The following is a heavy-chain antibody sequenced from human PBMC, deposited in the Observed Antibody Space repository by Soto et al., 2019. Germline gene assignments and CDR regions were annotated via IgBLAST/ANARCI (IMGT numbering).Heavy chain of an antibody. D-gene: IGHD3-16*01. Sequence: EVQLVESGGGLVQPGGSLRLSCAASGFIVSSNYVTWVRQAPGKGLEWVSVIYSGGNTYYADSVKGRFTISRHNSENTVYLKVSSLRVEDTAMYFCAGGSRPLDYWGQGTLVIVSS. CDR1: GFIVSSNY. V-gene: IGHV3-53*04. J-gene: IGHJ4*02. CDR2: IYSGGNT. CDR3: AGGSRPLDY.